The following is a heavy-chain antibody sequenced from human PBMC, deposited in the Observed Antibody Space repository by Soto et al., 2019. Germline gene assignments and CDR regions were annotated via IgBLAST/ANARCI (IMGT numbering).Heavy chain of an antibody. V-gene: IGHV3-23*01. J-gene: IGHJ1*01. CDR1: GFTFTSYG. Sequence: EVQLLESGGGLEPPGGSLRLFCVTSGFTFTSYGMSWVRQAPGKGLEWVSAISGSSDTYYPDSVKGRFTISRDNSRSTLYLQMNSLRAEDTAVYYCATYGGDSGGYEYFQRWGQGCLVTVSS. D-gene: IGHD4-17*01. CDR2: ISGSSDT. CDR3: ATYGGDSGGYEYFQR.